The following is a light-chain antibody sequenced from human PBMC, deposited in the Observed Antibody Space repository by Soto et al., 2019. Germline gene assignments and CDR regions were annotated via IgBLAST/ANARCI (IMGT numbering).Light chain of an antibody. J-gene: IGLJ1*01. V-gene: IGLV2-11*01. CDR3: LSNAGSTTDV. CDR2: DVS. Sequence: QSALTQPRSVSGSPGQSVIISCTGTSSDVGGYNYVSWYQHHPGKAPKLMIYDVSKWPSGVPDRFSGSKSGNTASLTISGLQAEDEADYYCLSNAGSTTDVFGTGTKVTVL. CDR1: SSDVGGYNY.